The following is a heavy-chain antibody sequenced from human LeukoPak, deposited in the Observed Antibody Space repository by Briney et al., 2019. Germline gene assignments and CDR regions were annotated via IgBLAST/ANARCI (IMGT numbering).Heavy chain of an antibody. Sequence: SETLSLTCAVFGGSFSGYYWSWIRQPPGKGLEWIGEINHSGSTNYNPSLKSRVTISVDTSKKQFSLKLTSATAADTAVYYCARDCSSSTCYFDHWGQGTLVTVSS. J-gene: IGHJ4*02. CDR3: ARDCSSSTCYFDH. CDR1: GGSFSGYY. V-gene: IGHV4-34*01. CDR2: INHSGST. D-gene: IGHD2-2*01.